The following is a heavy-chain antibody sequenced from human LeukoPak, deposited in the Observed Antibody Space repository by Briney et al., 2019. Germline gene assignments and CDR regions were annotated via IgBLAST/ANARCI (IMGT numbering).Heavy chain of an antibody. CDR3: AREISGMDV. CDR2: INTEGTTT. CDR1: GFTFSSYW. Sequence: GGSLRLSCAASGFTFSSYWLHWVRQVPGEGLVWVSGINTEGTTTFYADSVKGRFTISRDNAKNTLYLQMNSLRAEDTAVYYCAREISGMDVWGQGTTVIVSS. V-gene: IGHV3-74*01. J-gene: IGHJ6*02.